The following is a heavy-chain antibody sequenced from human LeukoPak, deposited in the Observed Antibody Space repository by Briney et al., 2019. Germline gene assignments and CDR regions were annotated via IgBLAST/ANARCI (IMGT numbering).Heavy chain of an antibody. CDR2: IYYSGST. CDR3: ARECTVTTVGGSFDWFDP. D-gene: IGHD4-17*01. V-gene: IGHV4-30-4*08. CDR1: GGSISSGYYY. J-gene: IGHJ5*02. Sequence: TLSLTRTVSGGSISSGYYYWSWIRQPPGRGLEWIGYIYYSGSTYYNPSLKSRVTISVDTSKNQFSLKLSSVTAADTAVYYCARECTVTTVGGSFDWFDPWGQGTLVTVSS.